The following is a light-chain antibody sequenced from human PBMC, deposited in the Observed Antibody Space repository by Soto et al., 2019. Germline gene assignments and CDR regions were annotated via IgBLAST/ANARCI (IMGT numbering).Light chain of an antibody. V-gene: IGLV2-14*01. Sequence: QSALAQPASVSGSPGQSITISCTGSGRDIGAYNYVSWYQQHPGKAPKLIIYGVKNRPSGVSNRFSASKSAFTASLTISGLQAEDEAHYYCSSYTNSYFYVLGHGTKVT. CDR1: GRDIGAYNY. CDR2: GVK. CDR3: SSYTNSYFYV. J-gene: IGLJ1*01.